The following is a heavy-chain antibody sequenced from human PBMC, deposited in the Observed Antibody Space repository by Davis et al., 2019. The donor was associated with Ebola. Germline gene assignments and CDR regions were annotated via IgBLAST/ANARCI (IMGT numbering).Heavy chain of an antibody. Sequence: GGSLRLSCAASGFTFSGSAMHWVRQAPGKGLEWVANIKQDGSEKYYVDSVKGRFTISRDNSKNTLYLQMNSLRAEDTAVYYCARDRESELTVTLDYWGQGTLVTVSS. J-gene: IGHJ4*02. V-gene: IGHV3-7*01. CDR2: IKQDGSEK. CDR3: ARDRESELTVTLDY. CDR1: GFTFSGSA. D-gene: IGHD4-17*01.